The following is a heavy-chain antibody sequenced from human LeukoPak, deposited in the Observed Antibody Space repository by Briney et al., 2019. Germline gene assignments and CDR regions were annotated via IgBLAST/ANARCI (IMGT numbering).Heavy chain of an antibody. J-gene: IGHJ4*02. CDR2: INPNSGGT. D-gene: IGHD6-19*01. CDR3: EGHTYTSGWFDY. Sequence: ASVKVTCKASGYTFTGCYMHWVRQAPGQGLEWMGWINPNSGGTTYAQTFQGRVTMTRDTSISTAYMQLSRLRSDDTAVYYCEGHTYTSGWFDYWGQGTLVTVSS. CDR1: GYTFTGCY. V-gene: IGHV1-2*02.